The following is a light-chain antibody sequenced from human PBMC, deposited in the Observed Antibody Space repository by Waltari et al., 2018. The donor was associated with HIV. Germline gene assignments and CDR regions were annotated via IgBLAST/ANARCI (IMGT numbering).Light chain of an antibody. J-gene: IGLJ3*02. CDR2: EVT. V-gene: IGLV2-14*01. Sequence: QSALTQPASLSGSPGQSITFSSPGSSGDVRNYNYVSWFHQHPGNAPKLIIYEVTKRPSGVSSRFSGSKSGNTASLTISGLQPDDEAHYYCSSYTSLTTLVFGGGTKVTVL. CDR1: SGDVRNYNY. CDR3: SSYTSLTTLV.